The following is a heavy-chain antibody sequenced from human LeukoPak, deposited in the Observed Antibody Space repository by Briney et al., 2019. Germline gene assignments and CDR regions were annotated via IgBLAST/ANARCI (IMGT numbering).Heavy chain of an antibody. CDR3: ARDSAPDWFGEDYYGMDV. V-gene: IGHV1-24*01. CDR1: GYTLTELS. D-gene: IGHD3-9*01. Sequence: ASVKVSCKVSGYTLTELSMHWVRQAPGKGLEWMGGFDPEDGETIYAQKFQGRVTMTEDTSTDTAYMELSSLRSEDTAVYYRARDSAPDWFGEDYYGMDVWGQGTTVTVSS. J-gene: IGHJ6*02. CDR2: FDPEDGET.